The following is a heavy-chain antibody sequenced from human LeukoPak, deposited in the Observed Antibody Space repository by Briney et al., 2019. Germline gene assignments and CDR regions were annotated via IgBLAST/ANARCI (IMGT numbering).Heavy chain of an antibody. CDR2: ISGSGGST. CDR3: AKGPYSSGWYYFDY. CDR1: GFTVSSNY. J-gene: IGHJ4*02. Sequence: GGSLRLSCAASGFTVSSNYMSWVRQAPGKGLEWVSAISGSGGSTYYADSVKGRFTISRDNSKNTLYLQMNSLRAEDTAVYYCAKGPYSSGWYYFDYWGQGTLVTVSS. V-gene: IGHV3-23*01. D-gene: IGHD6-19*01.